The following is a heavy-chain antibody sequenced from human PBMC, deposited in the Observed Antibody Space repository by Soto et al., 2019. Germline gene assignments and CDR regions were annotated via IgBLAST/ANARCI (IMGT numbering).Heavy chain of an antibody. CDR3: ARGVGFGDYYYYYYMDV. V-gene: IGHV4-34*01. CDR2: INHSGST. J-gene: IGHJ6*03. D-gene: IGHD3-10*01. CDR1: GGSFSGYY. Sequence: PSETLSLTCAVYGGSFSGYYWSWIRQPPGKGLEWIGEINHSGSTNYNPSLKSRVTISVDTSKNQFSLKLSSVTAADTAVYYCARGVGFGDYYYYYYMDVWGKGTKVTVSS.